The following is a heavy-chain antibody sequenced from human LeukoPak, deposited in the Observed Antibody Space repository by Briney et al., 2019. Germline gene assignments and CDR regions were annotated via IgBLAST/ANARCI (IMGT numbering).Heavy chain of an antibody. J-gene: IGHJ6*03. Sequence: QPGGSLRLSCAASGFTFSTYWMHWVRQAPGKGLVWVSRISTDGKNTIYADSVKGRFTISRDNANNMLFLQMNSLRGDDTAVFYCARERGLSGAYYMDVWGKGTTVTVSS. CDR2: ISTDGKNT. V-gene: IGHV3-74*01. CDR3: ARERGLSGAYYMDV. D-gene: IGHD2-2*01. CDR1: GFTFSTYW.